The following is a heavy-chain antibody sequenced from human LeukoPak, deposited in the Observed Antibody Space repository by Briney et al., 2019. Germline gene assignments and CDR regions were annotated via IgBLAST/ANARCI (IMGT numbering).Heavy chain of an antibody. CDR2: ISAYNGNT. D-gene: IGHD3-22*01. CDR1: GYTFTSYG. V-gene: IGHV1-18*01. J-gene: IGHJ4*02. CDR3: ARGPYSNYYDSSGYLPIDY. Sequence: ASVKVSCKASGYTFTSYGISWVRQAPGQGLEWMGWISAYNGNTNYAQKLQGRVTMTTDTSTSTAYMELRSLRSDDTAVYYCARGPYSNYYDSSGYLPIDYWGQGTLVTVSS.